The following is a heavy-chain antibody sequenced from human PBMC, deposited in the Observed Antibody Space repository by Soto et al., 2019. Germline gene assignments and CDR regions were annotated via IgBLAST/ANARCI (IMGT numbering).Heavy chain of an antibody. CDR2: IYYSGST. CDR3: ARDMGDGYNSLDY. D-gene: IGHD1-1*01. CDR1: GGSISSGGYY. J-gene: IGHJ4*02. Sequence: TLSLTCTVSGGSISSGGYYWSWILQHPGKGLEWSGYIYYSGSTYYNPSLKSRVTISVDTSKNQFSLKLSSVTAADTALYYCARDMGDGYNSLDYWGQGTLVTV. V-gene: IGHV4-31*03.